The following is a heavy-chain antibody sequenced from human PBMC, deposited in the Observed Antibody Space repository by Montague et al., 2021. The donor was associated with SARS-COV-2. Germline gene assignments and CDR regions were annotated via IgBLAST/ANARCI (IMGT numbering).Heavy chain of an antibody. D-gene: IGHD1-1*01. J-gene: IGHJ6*03. CDR1: GFSFGDYA. CDR3: AKDQIAHNWKVSAVSYYMDV. V-gene: IGHV3-43*02. Sequence: SLRLSCAASGFSFGDYAMHWVRQTPGKGLEWVAVISGDGGSTYYAYSVKGRFTILRDNSKNSLYLQMNGLRTEDTALYFCAKDQIAHNWKVSAVSYYMDVWGKGTTVTVAS. CDR2: ISGDGGST.